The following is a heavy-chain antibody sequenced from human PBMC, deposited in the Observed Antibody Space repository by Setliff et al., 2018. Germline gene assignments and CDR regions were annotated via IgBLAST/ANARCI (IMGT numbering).Heavy chain of an antibody. CDR2: ISNDGGSI. J-gene: IGHJ4*02. Sequence: GGSLRLSCAASGFTFSSEAMTWVRQGPGKGLEWVSIISNDGGSIYYADSVKGRFTISRDNSENTLYLQMNSLRTEDTAIYFCAKVKKPLIRGSGFDYWGRGTLVTVSS. V-gene: IGHV3-23*03. CDR3: AKVKKPLIRGSGFDY. CDR1: GFTFSSEA. D-gene: IGHD2-8*01.